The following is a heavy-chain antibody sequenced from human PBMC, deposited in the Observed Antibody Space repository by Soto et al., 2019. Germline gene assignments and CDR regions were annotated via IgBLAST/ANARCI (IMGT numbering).Heavy chain of an antibody. J-gene: IGHJ4*02. CDR3: ARGDY. V-gene: IGHV3-33*01. CDR2: IWYDGSNI. Sequence: QVQLVESGGGVVQPGRSLRLSCAASGFTFSDYVMRWVRQAPGKGLEWVAVIWYDGSNIEYADSVKGRFTISRDNFKNTLYLQMNTLRAEDTAVYYCARGDYWGQGPLVTVSS. CDR1: GFTFSDYV.